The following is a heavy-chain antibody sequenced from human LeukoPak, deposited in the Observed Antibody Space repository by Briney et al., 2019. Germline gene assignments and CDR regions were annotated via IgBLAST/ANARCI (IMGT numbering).Heavy chain of an antibody. V-gene: IGHV1-18*01. J-gene: IGHJ4*02. CDR2: ISAYNGNT. D-gene: IGHD2-21*02. CDR1: GYTFTSYG. Sequence: ASVKVSCKASGYTFTSYGISWVRQAPGQGLEWMGWISAYNGNTNYAQKFQGRVTITADESTTTAYMELNSLRSADTAVYYCAANGYCGTDCYYYFDYWGQGTLVTVSS. CDR3: AANGYCGTDCYYYFDY.